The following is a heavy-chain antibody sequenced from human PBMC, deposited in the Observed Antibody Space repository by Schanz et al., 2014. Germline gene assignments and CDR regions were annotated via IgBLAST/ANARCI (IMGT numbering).Heavy chain of an antibody. CDR1: GFTFSDYW. Sequence: EVQLVESGGGLVQPGGSLRLSCTASGFTFSDYWMSWVRQAPGKGPEWVANIKHDGSVIDYVDSVEGRFTISRDNAKRSLFLQMNRLRVEDTAVYFCGSQTGSPNYWGQGTLVTVSS. CDR2: IKHDGSVI. J-gene: IGHJ4*02. D-gene: IGHD6-13*01. CDR3: GSQTGSPNY. V-gene: IGHV3-7*02.